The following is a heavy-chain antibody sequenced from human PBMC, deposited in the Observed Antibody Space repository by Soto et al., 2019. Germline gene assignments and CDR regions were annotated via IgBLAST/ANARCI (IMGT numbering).Heavy chain of an antibody. V-gene: IGHV2-5*02. CDR3: AHSEVRGLLWFGRRNYFDY. CDR2: IYWDDDK. D-gene: IGHD3-10*01. CDR1: GFSLSTSGVG. Sequence: PTLVNPTQTLTLTCTFSGFSLSTSGVGVGWIRQPPGKALEWLALIYWDDDKRYSPSLKSRLTITKDTSKNQVVLTMTNMDPVDTATYYCAHSEVRGLLWFGRRNYFDYWGQGTLVTVSS. J-gene: IGHJ4*02.